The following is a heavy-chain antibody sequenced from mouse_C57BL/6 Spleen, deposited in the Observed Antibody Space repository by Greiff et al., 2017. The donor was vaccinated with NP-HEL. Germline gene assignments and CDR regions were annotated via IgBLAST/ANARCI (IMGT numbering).Heavy chain of an antibody. J-gene: IGHJ1*03. V-gene: IGHV5-9-1*02. CDR2: ISSGGDYI. D-gene: IGHD1-1*01. Sequence: EVQLVESGEGLVKPGGSLKLSCAASGFTFSSYAMSWVRQTPEQRLEWVAYISSGGDYIYYADTVKGRFTISRDNARNTLYLQMSSLKSEDTAMYYCTRDRLLLGDLTAYYGSSLDVWGTGTTVTVSS. CDR3: TRDRLLLGDLTAYYGSSLDV. CDR1: GFTFSSYA.